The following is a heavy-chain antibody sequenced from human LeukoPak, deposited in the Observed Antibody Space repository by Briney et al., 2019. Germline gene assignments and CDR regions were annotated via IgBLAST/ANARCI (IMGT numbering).Heavy chain of an antibody. CDR3: ARDLWNFYDDSGYNRDFDS. J-gene: IGHJ5*01. D-gene: IGHD3-22*01. V-gene: IGHV1-18*01. Sequence: ASVKVSCKATSRISWVRQAPGQGLEWMGWIGTYGGDTYYAQKFQGRITVTTDTSTSAVYMELRNLRSDDTAVYYCARDLWNFYDDSGYNRDFDSWGQGTLVTVSS. CDR2: IGTYGGDT. CDR1: TSR.